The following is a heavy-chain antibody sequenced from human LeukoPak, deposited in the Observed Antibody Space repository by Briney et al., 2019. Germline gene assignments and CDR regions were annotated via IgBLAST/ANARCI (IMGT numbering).Heavy chain of an antibody. V-gene: IGHV4-34*01. CDR2: INHSGIT. CDR3: ARRFYYYYYYMDV. J-gene: IGHJ6*03. CDR1: GGSFSGYY. Sequence: PSETLSLTCAVYGGSFSGYYWSWIRQPPGKGLEWIGEINHSGITNYNPSLKSRVTISVDTSKNQFSLKLSSVTAADTAVYYCARRFYYYYYYMDVWGNGTTVTISS.